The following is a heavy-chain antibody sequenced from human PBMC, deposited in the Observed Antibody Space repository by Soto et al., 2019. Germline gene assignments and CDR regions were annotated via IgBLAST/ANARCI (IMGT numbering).Heavy chain of an antibody. D-gene: IGHD6-13*01. Sequence: ASVKVSCKASGYTFTSYGISWVRQAPGQGLEWMGWISAYNGNTNYAQKLQGRVTMTTDTSTSTAYMELRSLRSDDTAAYYCARVGREWLRRLERYSSSWMGGDYWGQGTLVTVSS. J-gene: IGHJ4*02. V-gene: IGHV1-18*01. CDR2: ISAYNGNT. CDR1: GYTFTSYG. CDR3: ARVGREWLRRLERYSSSWMGGDY.